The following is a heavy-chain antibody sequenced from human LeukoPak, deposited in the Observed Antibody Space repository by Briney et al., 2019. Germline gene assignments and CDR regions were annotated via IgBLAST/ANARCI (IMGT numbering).Heavy chain of an antibody. V-gene: IGHV6-1*01. CDR3: ARTTTVTTYGYYYGMDV. D-gene: IGHD4-11*01. Sequence: SQTLSLTCAISGDSVSSNSAAWNWIRQSPSRGLEWLGRTYYRSKWYNEYAVSVKSRITINPDTSKNQFSLQLNSVTPEDTAVYYCARTTTVTTYGYYYGMDVWGQGTTVTVSS. J-gene: IGHJ6*02. CDR1: GDSVSSNSAA. CDR2: TYYRSKWYN.